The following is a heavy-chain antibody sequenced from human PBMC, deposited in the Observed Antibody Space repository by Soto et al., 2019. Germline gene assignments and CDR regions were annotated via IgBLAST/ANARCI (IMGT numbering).Heavy chain of an antibody. CDR2: IFSNDEK. Sequence: SGPTLVNPTETLTLTCTVSGFSLSNARMGVSWIRQPPGKALEWLAHIFSNDEKSYSTSLKSRLTISKDTSKSQVVLTITNMDPVDTATYYCARTLRYFDWLPPYYFDYWGQGTLVTVSS. J-gene: IGHJ4*02. V-gene: IGHV2-26*01. CDR3: ARTLRYFDWLPPYYFDY. CDR1: GFSLSNARMG. D-gene: IGHD3-9*01.